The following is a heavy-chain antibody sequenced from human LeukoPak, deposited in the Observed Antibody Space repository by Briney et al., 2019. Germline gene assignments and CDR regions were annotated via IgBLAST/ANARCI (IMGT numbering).Heavy chain of an antibody. CDR1: GGSISGGSDY. CDR2: IYTTGST. CDR3: ARGPPPDFDC. Sequence: SETLSLTCTVSGGSISGGSDYWSWIRQPAGKGLEWIGRIYTTGSTDYNPSLKSRVTMSVDTSKNQFSLKLSSVTAADTAVYYCARGPPPDFDCWGQGTLVTVSS. V-gene: IGHV4-61*02. J-gene: IGHJ4*02.